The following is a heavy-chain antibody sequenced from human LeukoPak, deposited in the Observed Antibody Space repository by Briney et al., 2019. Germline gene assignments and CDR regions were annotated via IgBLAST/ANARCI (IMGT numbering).Heavy chain of an antibody. V-gene: IGHV1-2*02. CDR3: ARDSSDILTGYYHF. CDR1: GYRFTEYL. D-gene: IGHD3-9*01. Sequence: ASVKVYCKTFGYRFTEYLIHELQQHHRQELKKMEWINPNSGRTHYAPKFQGRVTLTTDTSITTAYMELSNLISGDTALYYRARDSSDILTGYYHFWGQGTLVTVSS. J-gene: IGHJ4*02. CDR2: INPNSGRT.